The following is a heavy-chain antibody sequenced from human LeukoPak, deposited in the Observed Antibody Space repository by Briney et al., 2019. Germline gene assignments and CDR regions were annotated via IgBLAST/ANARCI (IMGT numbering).Heavy chain of an antibody. CDR1: GGSISSYY. Sequence: SETLSLTCTVSGGSISSYYWSWIRQPAGKGLEWIGRIYSSGSTNYNPSLKSRVTMSVDTSKNQFSLKLSSLTAADTAVCYCATIGAAYSGYDASMDVWGKGTTVTVSS. D-gene: IGHD5-12*01. CDR2: IYSSGST. CDR3: ATIGAAYSGYDASMDV. V-gene: IGHV4-4*07. J-gene: IGHJ6*03.